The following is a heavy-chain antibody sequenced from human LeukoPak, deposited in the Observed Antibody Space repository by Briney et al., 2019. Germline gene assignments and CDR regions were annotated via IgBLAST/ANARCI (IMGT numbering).Heavy chain of an antibody. Sequence: SVKVSCKASGGTFSSYAISWVRQAPGQGLEWMGGIIPIFGTANYAQKFQGRVTITADKSASSAYMELSSLRSEDTAVYYCATRPMVVTAIRAFDYWGQGTLVTVSS. V-gene: IGHV1-69*06. CDR2: IIPIFGTA. D-gene: IGHD2-21*02. CDR3: ATRPMVVTAIRAFDY. J-gene: IGHJ4*02. CDR1: GGTFSSYA.